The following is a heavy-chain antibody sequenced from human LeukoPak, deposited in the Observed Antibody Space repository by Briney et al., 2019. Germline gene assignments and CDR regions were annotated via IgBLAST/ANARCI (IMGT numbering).Heavy chain of an antibody. J-gene: IGHJ4*02. V-gene: IGHV4-4*09. CDR1: GGSISSYY. Sequence: PSETLSLTCTVSGGSISSYYWSWIRQPPGKGLEWIGYIYTSGSTNYNPSLKGRVTISVDTSKNQFSLKLSSVTAADTAVYYCARSIAASYYFDYWGQGTLVTVSS. CDR3: ARSIAASYYFDY. D-gene: IGHD6-6*01. CDR2: IYTSGST.